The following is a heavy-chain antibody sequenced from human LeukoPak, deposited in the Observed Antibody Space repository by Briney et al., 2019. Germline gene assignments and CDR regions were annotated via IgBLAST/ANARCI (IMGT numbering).Heavy chain of an antibody. CDR1: GGTFSSYA. Sequence: GASVKVSCKASGGTFSSYAISWVRQAPGQGLEWMGRIIPILGIANYAQKFQGRVTITADKSTSTAYMELSSLRSEDTAVYYCARGPEMDTEFYGMDVWGQGTTVTVSS. CDR2: IIPILGIA. CDR3: ARGPEMDTEFYGMDV. J-gene: IGHJ6*02. V-gene: IGHV1-69*04. D-gene: IGHD5-24*01.